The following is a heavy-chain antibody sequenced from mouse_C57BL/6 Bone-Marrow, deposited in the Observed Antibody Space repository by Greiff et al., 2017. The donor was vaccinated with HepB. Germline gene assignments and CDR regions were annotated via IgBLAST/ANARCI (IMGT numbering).Heavy chain of an antibody. CDR2: IKPNNGGT. J-gene: IGHJ4*01. V-gene: IGHV1-22*01. Sequence: VQLQQSGPELVKPGASVKMSCKASGYTFTDYNMHWVKQTPGKSLEWIGYIKPNNGGTCYNQKFKGKATLTVNKSSSTAYMELRSLTSEDSAVYYSARSYYYGSSPSCAMEYWGQGTSVTVSS. D-gene: IGHD1-1*01. CDR1: GYTFTDYN. CDR3: ARSYYYGSSPSCAMEY.